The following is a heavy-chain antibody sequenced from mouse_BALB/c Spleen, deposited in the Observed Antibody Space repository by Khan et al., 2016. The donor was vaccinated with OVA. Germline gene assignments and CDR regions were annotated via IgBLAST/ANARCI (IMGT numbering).Heavy chain of an antibody. J-gene: IGHJ2*01. Sequence: EVQLQESGPGLVKPSQSLSLTCTVTASSITRDYAWTWIRQIPGNKLEWMGSISYSSSTSYNPSLKSRISITRATSKSQFFLQLLSVTTEDTATYYSACIRFYYRYCFFGYWGQGTTLTVSS. V-gene: IGHV3-2*02. CDR2: ISYSSST. CDR1: ASSITRDYA. CDR3: ACIRFYYRYCFFGY. D-gene: IGHD2-14*01.